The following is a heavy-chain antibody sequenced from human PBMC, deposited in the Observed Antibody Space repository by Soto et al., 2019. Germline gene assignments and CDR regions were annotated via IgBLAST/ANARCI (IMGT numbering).Heavy chain of an antibody. D-gene: IGHD2-15*01. V-gene: IGHV3-21*01. J-gene: IGHJ3*02. CDR1: GFTFSSYS. Sequence: GGSLRLSCAASGFTFSSYSMNWVRQAPGKGLEWVSSISSSSYIYYADSVKGRFTISRDNAKNSLYLQMNSLRAEDTAVYYCAGEVVVVAATHDAFDIWGQGTMVTVSS. CDR2: ISSSSYI. CDR3: AGEVVVVAATHDAFDI.